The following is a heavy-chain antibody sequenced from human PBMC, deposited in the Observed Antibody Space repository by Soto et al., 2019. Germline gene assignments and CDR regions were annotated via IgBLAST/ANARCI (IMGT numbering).Heavy chain of an antibody. Sequence: QVQLVESGGGVVQPGRSLRLSCAASGFTFSSYGMHWVRQAPGKGLEWVAVISYDGSNNYYADSVKGRFTISRDNSKNTPYLQMNSLRAEDTAVYYCAINVGVAAAGIDYWGQGTLVTVSS. J-gene: IGHJ4*02. D-gene: IGHD6-13*01. CDR2: ISYDGSNN. CDR1: GFTFSSYG. CDR3: AINVGVAAAGIDY. V-gene: IGHV3-30*03.